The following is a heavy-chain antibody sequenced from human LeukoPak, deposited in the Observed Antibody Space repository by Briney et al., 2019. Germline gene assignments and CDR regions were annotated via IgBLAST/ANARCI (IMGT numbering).Heavy chain of an antibody. V-gene: IGHV3-11*01. Sequence: GGSLRLSCAASGFTFSHYYMSWIRQAPGKGLEWVSYISSSGSTIYYADSVKGRFTISRDNSKNTLNLQMNSLRAEDTAIYYCAKAYLNSRAAAGNDAFDVWGQGTMITVSS. CDR3: AKAYLNSRAAAGNDAFDV. CDR1: GFTFSHYY. J-gene: IGHJ3*01. D-gene: IGHD6-13*01. CDR2: ISSSGSTI.